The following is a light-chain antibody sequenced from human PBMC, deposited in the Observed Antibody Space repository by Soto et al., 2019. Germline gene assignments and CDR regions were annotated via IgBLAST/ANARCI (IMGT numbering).Light chain of an antibody. J-gene: IGKJ5*01. CDR3: QQRRDWPT. CDR1: QSVSSY. V-gene: IGKV3-11*01. Sequence: DIVLTQSPATLSLSPGERATLSCRASQSVSSYLAWYQQKPGQAPRLLIYDASNRATGIPARFSGSGSGTEFTLTISSLEPEDSAVYYCQQRRDWPTFGQGTRLEIK. CDR2: DAS.